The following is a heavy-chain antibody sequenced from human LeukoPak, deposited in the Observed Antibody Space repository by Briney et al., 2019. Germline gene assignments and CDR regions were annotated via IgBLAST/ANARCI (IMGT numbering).Heavy chain of an antibody. J-gene: IGHJ4*02. D-gene: IGHD2-2*01. CDR2: ISSSSSYI. CDR3: ARGIRDVVVPAAISYFDY. CDR1: GFTFSSYS. V-gene: IGHV3-21*04. Sequence: GGSLRLSCAASGFTFSSYSMNWVRQAPGKGLEWVSSISSSSSYIYYADSVKGRFTISRDNAKNSLYLQMNSLRAEDTAVYYCARGIRDVVVPAAISYFDYWGQGTLVTVSS.